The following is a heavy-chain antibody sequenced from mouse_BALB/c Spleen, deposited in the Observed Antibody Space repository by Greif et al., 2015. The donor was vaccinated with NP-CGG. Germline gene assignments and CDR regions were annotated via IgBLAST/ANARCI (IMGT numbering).Heavy chain of an antibody. D-gene: IGHD2-4*01. Sequence: QVQLQQSGAELAKPGASVKMSCKASGYTFTSYWMHWVKQRPGQGMEWIGYINPSTGYTEYNQKFKDKATLTADKSSSTSYMQLGSLTSVDSAVYYCARRGDYAGFDYWCQGTTLTVSS. V-gene: IGHV1-7*01. CDR3: ARRGDYAGFDY. CDR2: INPSTGYT. J-gene: IGHJ2*01. CDR1: GYTFTSYW.